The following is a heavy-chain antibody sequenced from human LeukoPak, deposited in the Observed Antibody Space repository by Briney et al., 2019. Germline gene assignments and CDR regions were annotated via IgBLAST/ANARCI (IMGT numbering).Heavy chain of an antibody. CDR3: AKDKGREGDY. CDR1: GFPFSNYG. Sequence: GVSLRLSCAASGFPFSNYGMHWVRQAPGKGLEWVAVISSDGIDKYYADSVKGRFTISRDNSKNTLYLQMSSLRAEDTAVYYCAKDKGREGDYWGQGNLVPVSS. J-gene: IGHJ4*02. CDR2: ISSDGIDK. V-gene: IGHV3-30*18.